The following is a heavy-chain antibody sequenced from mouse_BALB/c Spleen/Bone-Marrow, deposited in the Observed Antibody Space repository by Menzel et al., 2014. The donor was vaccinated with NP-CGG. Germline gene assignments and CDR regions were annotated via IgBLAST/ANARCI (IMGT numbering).Heavy chain of an antibody. J-gene: IGHJ4*01. CDR3: ARGGHDFSLDY. V-gene: IGHV1-69*01. CDR2: IDTSDSYI. CDR1: GYTFTDKW. D-gene: IGHD2-4*01. Sequence: VQLQQSGAEFVMPGASVKMSCKASGYTFTDKWMHWVKQRPGQGLEWIGAIDTSDSYINYNQKFKGKAPLTVDASSSTAYVHLSSLTSDDSAVYYCARGGHDFSLDYWGQGTSVIVSS.